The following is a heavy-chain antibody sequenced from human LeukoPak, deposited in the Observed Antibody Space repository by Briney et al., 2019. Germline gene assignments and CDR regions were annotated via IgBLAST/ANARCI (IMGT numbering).Heavy chain of an antibody. V-gene: IGHV4-59*01. CDR2: IYYSGST. D-gene: IGHD1/OR15-1a*01. Sequence: SETLSLTCTISSDSISSYYWSWIRQPPGKGLEWIGYIYYSGSTNYNPSLKSRVTISVDTSKNQFSLKLSSVTAADTAVYYCARDRVTGTVHYFDYWGQGTLVTVSS. J-gene: IGHJ4*02. CDR3: ARDRVTGTVHYFDY. CDR1: SDSISSYY.